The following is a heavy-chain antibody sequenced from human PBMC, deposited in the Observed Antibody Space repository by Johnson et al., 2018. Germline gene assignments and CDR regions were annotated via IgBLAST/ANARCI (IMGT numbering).Heavy chain of an antibody. CDR3: AKDRDSSGWSAFDI. J-gene: IGHJ3*02. CDR1: GFTFSSYG. V-gene: IGHV3-30*18. CDR2: ISYDGSNK. Sequence: QVQLVQSGGGVVQPGRSXRLSCAASGFTFSSYGMHWVRQAPGKGLEWVAVISYDGSNKYYADSVKGRFTISRDNSKNTLYLQLNSLRAEDTAVYYCAKDRDSSGWSAFDIWGQGTMVTVSS. D-gene: IGHD6-19*01.